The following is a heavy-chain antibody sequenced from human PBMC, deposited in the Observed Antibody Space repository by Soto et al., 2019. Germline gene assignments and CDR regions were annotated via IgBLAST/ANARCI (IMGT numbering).Heavy chain of an antibody. CDR1: GGMFTNNA. CDR2: VIPLFDTA. J-gene: IGHJ6*02. V-gene: IGHV1-69*01. D-gene: IGHD5-18*01. Sequence: QVQVVQSGAEVKKPGSSVKVSCKVSGGMFTNNAISWVRQAPGQGLEWLGGVIPLFDTAYYAQIFRGRLRISADGATTTAYMELSGLTSADTPVYFCATGGHNDGYNFYHGMDVWGQGTTVTVS. CDR3: ATGGHNDGYNFYHGMDV.